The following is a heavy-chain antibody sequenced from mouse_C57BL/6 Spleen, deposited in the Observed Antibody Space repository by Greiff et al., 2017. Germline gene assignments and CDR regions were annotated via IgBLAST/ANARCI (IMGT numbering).Heavy chain of an antibody. J-gene: IGHJ1*03. Sequence: QVQLQQPGAELVRPGTSVKLSCKASGYTFTSYWMHWVKQRPGQGLEWIGVIDPSDSYTNYNQKFKGKATLTVDTSSSTAYMQLSSLTSEDSAVYYCARYDGLRGGYFDVWGTGTTVTVSS. CDR1: GYTFTSYW. CDR3: ARYDGLRGGYFDV. V-gene: IGHV1-59*01. D-gene: IGHD2-3*01. CDR2: IDPSDSYT.